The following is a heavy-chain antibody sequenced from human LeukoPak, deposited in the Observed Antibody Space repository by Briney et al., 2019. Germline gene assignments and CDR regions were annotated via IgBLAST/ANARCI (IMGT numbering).Heavy chain of an antibody. CDR1: GFTFSSYW. CDR3: ARLRGGSGWSYYYYMDV. Sequence: GGSLRLSCAASGFTFSSYWMSWVRQAPGKGLEWVANIKQDGSEKYYVDSVKGRFTISRDSAKNSLYLQMNSLRAEDTAVYYCARLRGGSGWSYYYYMDVWGKGTTVTVSS. J-gene: IGHJ6*03. CDR2: IKQDGSEK. V-gene: IGHV3-7*01. D-gene: IGHD6-19*01.